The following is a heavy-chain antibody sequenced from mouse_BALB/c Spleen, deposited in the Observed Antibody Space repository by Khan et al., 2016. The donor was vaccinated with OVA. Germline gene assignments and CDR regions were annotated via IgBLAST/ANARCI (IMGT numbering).Heavy chain of an antibody. CDR1: GYTFTSYD. CDR3: AREGLRGVGLDY. D-gene: IGHD2-4*01. V-gene: IGHV1S56*01. J-gene: IGHJ4*01. CDR2: IYPGDGST. Sequence: QVQLQQPGPELVKPGALVNISCKASGYTFTSYDINWVKQRPGQGLEWIGRIYPGDGSTAYNEKFKGKATLTADESSSTVYMQLSSLTSEISAVYFCAREGLRGVGLDYWGQGTSVTVSS.